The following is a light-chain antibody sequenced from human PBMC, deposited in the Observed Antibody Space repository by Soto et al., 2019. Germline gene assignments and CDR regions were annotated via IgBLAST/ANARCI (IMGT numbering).Light chain of an antibody. CDR1: QGISNY. J-gene: IGKJ5*01. CDR2: AAS. V-gene: IGKV1-27*01. Sequence: DIQMTQSPSSLSASVGDRVTITCRASQGISNYLAWYQQKPGKVPKLLIYAASTLQSGVPSRFSGSGSGTDFTLTISSLQPEDVATYYCQKYNSALERVTFGQGTRLEIK. CDR3: QKYNSALERVT.